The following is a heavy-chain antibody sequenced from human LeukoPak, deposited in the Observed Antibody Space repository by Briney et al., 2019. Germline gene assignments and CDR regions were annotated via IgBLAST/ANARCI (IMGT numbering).Heavy chain of an antibody. CDR1: GFTVNNKY. V-gene: IGHV3-53*01. Sequence: GGSLRLSCAASGFTVNNKYMNWVRQAPGKGLEWVSVISSGDSTYYADSVRGRFTIYRDNAENSLYFQMNSLRVEDTAVYYCARAPTVLVGYCSSSSCQADYWGQGTLVTVSS. CDR3: ARAPTVLVGYCSSSSCQADY. D-gene: IGHD2-2*01. J-gene: IGHJ4*02. CDR2: ISSGDST.